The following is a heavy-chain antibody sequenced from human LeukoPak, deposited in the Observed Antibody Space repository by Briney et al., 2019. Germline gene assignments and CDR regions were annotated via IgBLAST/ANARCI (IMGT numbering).Heavy chain of an antibody. Sequence: SQTLSLTCAISGDGVSDNSAAWNWIRQPPSRGLEWLGRTYYRSKWYNDYAVSVKSRITINPDTSKNQFSLQLNSVTPEDTAVYYCAREAVAIDYWGQGTLVTVSS. V-gene: IGHV6-1*01. J-gene: IGHJ4*02. CDR1: GDGVSDNSAA. CDR3: AREAVAIDY. CDR2: TYYRSKWYN.